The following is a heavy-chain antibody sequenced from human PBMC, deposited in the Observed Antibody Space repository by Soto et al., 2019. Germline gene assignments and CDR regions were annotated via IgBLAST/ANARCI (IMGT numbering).Heavy chain of an antibody. CDR3: AREKGDAIVVVPAANPYYFDY. CDR2: IWYDGSNK. Sequence: PGGSLRLSCAASGFTFSSYGMHWVRQAPGKGLEWVAVIWYDGSNKYYADSVKGRFTISRDNSKKTLYLQMNSLRAEDTAVYYCAREKGDAIVVVPAANPYYFDYWGQGTLVTVSS. J-gene: IGHJ4*02. D-gene: IGHD2-2*01. CDR1: GFTFSSYG. V-gene: IGHV3-33*01.